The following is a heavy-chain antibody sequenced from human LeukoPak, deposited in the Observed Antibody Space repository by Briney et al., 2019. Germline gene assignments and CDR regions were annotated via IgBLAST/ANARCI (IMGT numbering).Heavy chain of an antibody. V-gene: IGHV3-21*01. D-gene: IGHD3-16*01. CDR3: ARGGMATGFDY. CDR1: GFTFSNAW. J-gene: IGHJ4*02. CDR2: ISSSSSYI. Sequence: GGSLRLSCAASGFTFSNAWMSWVRQAPGKGLEWVSSISSSSSYIYYADSVKGRFTISRDNAKNSLYLQMNSLRAEDTAVYYCARGGMATGFDYWGQGTLVTVSS.